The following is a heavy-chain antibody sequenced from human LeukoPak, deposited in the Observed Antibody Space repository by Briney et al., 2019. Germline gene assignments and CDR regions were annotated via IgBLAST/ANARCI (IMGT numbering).Heavy chain of an antibody. CDR2: INNSGTDT. D-gene: IGHD4-17*01. CDR1: GVTFRSYA. Sequence: GGSLRLSCAASGVTFRSYAMTWGRHAPGKGLEGVSSINNSGTDTYYEDSVKGWFTISRDNSKNTLFLHINSLSAADTAVYYCAAAVNTGRAEHYWGQGTMVTVSS. V-gene: IGHV3-23*01. J-gene: IGHJ4*02. CDR3: AAAVNTGRAEHY.